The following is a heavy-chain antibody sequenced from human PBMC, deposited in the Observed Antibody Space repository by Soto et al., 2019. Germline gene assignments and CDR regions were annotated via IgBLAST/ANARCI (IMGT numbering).Heavy chain of an antibody. CDR3: AKASYYYGSGSSYYGIDV. V-gene: IGHV3-23*01. J-gene: IGHJ6*02. Sequence: GGSLRLSCAASGFTFSSYAMSWVRQAPGKGLEWVSAISGSGGSTYYADSVKGRFTISRDNSKNTLYLQMNSLRAEDTAVYYCAKASYYYGSGSSYYGIDVWGQGTTVTVSS. D-gene: IGHD3-10*01. CDR1: GFTFSSYA. CDR2: ISGSGGST.